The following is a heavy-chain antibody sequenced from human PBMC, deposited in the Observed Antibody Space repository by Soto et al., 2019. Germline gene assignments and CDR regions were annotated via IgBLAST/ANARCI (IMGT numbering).Heavy chain of an antibody. Sequence: PSETLSLTCSVSSASLSSSTYYWSWIRQPPGRGPEWIGSIYYSGNTYYKPSLKSRVSISIDTSRNQFSLKLTSVTAADTGVYYCASSSPFHYWXPGILVTVSS. J-gene: IGHJ4*02. CDR3: ASSSPFHY. V-gene: IGHV4-39*01. CDR2: IYYSGNT. CDR1: SASLSSSTYY. D-gene: IGHD6-6*01.